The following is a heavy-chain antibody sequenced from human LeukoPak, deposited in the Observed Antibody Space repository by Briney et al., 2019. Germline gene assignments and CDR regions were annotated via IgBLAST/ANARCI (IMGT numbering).Heavy chain of an antibody. CDR3: XXTNSSLRLFDP. Sequence: PETLSLTCAVYGGSFSGYYWSWIRQPPGKGLEWIGKINHSGSTNYNPSLKSRVTISVDTSKNQFSLKLSSVTAADTAVYYCXXTNSSLRLFDPWGQGTLVTVSS. CDR2: INHSGST. CDR1: GGSFSGYY. J-gene: IGHJ5*01. D-gene: IGHD5-12*01. V-gene: IGHV4-34*01.